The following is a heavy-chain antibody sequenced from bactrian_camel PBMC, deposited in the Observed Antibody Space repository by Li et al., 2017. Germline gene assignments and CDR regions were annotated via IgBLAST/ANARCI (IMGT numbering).Heavy chain of an antibody. D-gene: IGHD1*01. CDR2: IYTNDRA. J-gene: IGHJ4*01. CDR1: LFRNAYSC. CDR3: AADRGSRTWCNDLGYTR. V-gene: IGHV3S55*01. Sequence: HVQLVESGGGSVQAGESLTLSCTYSLFRNAYSCMGWFRQAPGKEREWVASIYTNDRAYYAESMKGRVAISLDNAKRTLSLRMNSLKPEDTAMYYCAADRGSRTWCNDLGYTRWGQGTQVTVS.